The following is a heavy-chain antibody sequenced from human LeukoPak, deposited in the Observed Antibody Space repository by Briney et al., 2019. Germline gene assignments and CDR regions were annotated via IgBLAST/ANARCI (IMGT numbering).Heavy chain of an antibody. CDR3: ARGRYWTPI. V-gene: IGHV3-23*01. CDR1: GFTFSTYA. J-gene: IGHJ3*02. CDR2: ISGSGSNT. Sequence: GGSLRLSCAASGFTFSTYAMTWVRQAPGKGLEWVSAISGSGSNTNYADSVKGRFTMSRDNSKNTLYLQMNSLRAEDTAVYYCARGRYWTPIWGQGTMVTVSS. D-gene: IGHD1-1*01.